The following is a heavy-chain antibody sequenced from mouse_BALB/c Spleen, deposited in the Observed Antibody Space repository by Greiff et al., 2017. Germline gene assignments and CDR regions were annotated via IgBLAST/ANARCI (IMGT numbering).Heavy chain of an antibody. CDR3: TPYYGNYGAY. V-gene: IGHV1S22*01. CDR1: GYTFTSYW. J-gene: IGHJ3*01. CDR2: IYPGSGST. D-gene: IGHD2-10*01. Sequence: LQQPGSELVRPGASVKLSCKASGYTFTSYWMHWVKQRPGQGLEWIGNIYPGSGSTNYDEKFKSKATLTVDTSSSTAYMQLSSLTSEDSAVYYCTPYYGNYGAYWGQGTLVTVSA.